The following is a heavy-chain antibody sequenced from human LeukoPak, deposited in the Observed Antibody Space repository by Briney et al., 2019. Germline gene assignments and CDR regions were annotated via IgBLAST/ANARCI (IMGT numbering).Heavy chain of an antibody. D-gene: IGHD2/OR15-2a*01. CDR2: ISVGSRYI. J-gene: IGHJ5*02. V-gene: IGHV3-21*06. Sequence: GGSLRLSCAASGFTFDSYSMNWVRQAPGKGLGWVSSISVGSRYIFYADSVKGRFTISRDNAKNSLYLHMNSLRAEDTAVYYCARDSRHHRFLYWDWFDPWGQGTLVTVSS. CDR3: ARDSRHHRFLYWDWFDP. CDR1: GFTFDSYS.